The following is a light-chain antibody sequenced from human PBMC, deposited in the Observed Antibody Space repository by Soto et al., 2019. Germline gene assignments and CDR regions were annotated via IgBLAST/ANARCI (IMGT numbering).Light chain of an antibody. CDR1: QGVSTW. V-gene: IGKV3-11*01. CDR2: DAS. Sequence: TQSPSSLSASVGDRVTIPCRASQGVSTWLAWYQQKPGQAPRLLIYDASNRATGIPARFSGSGSGTDFTLTISSLEPEDFAVYYCQQRSNWPLTFGGGTKVDIK. J-gene: IGKJ4*01. CDR3: QQRSNWPLT.